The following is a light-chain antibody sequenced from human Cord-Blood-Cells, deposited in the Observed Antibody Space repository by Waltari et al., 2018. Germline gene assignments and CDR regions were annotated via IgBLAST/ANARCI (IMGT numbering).Light chain of an antibody. Sequence: DIQMTQSPSSLSASVGDRVTITCRASQRISSYLNWYQQKPGKAPTLLIYPASSLQSGVPSRFSGSGSGTDFTLTISRLQPEDVATYFCQQRYSTPPRTFGQGTKVEIK. CDR3: QQRYSTPPRT. V-gene: IGKV1-39*01. CDR2: PAS. J-gene: IGKJ1*01. CDR1: QRISSY.